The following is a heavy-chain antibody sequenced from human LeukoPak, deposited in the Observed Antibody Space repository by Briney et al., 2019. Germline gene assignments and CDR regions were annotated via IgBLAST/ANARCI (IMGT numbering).Heavy chain of an antibody. J-gene: IGHJ4*02. CDR1: GGSISNYY. D-gene: IGHD2-15*01. Sequence: PSETLSLTCTVSGGSISNYYWSWIRQPPGKGLDWIGYVYYSGSTNYNPALKSRVTISVDTSKNQFSLKLSSVTAADTAVYYCATIHRYCSGGSCYPPYYFDYWGQGTLVTVSS. V-gene: IGHV4-59*08. CDR3: ATIHRYCSGGSCYPPYYFDY. CDR2: VYYSGST.